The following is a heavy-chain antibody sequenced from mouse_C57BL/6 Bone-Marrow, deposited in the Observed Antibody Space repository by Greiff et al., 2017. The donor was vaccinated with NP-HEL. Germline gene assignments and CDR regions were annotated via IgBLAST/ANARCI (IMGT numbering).Heavy chain of an antibody. J-gene: IGHJ1*03. Sequence: VKLQESGAELARPGASVKLSCKASGYTFTSYGISWVKQRTGQGLEWIGEIYPRSGNTYYNEKFKGKATLTADKSSSTAYMELRSLTSEDSAVYFCASRGDYGSRLRYFDVWGTGTTVTVSS. D-gene: IGHD1-1*01. CDR3: ASRGDYGSRLRYFDV. CDR1: GYTFTSYG. V-gene: IGHV1-81*01. CDR2: IYPRSGNT.